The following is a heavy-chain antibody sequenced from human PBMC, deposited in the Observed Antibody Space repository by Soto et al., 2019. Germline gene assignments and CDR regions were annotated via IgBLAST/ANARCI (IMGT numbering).Heavy chain of an antibody. D-gene: IGHD1-1*01. CDR3: ARDDGYGDV. J-gene: IGHJ6*02. Sequence: QVQLQESGPGLVKPSETLSLTCTVSGSSVSSGSYYWSWIRQPPGKGLEWIGVIYYSGRTNYNPSLKSRVTLSVDTSKNQCSLKMSSVTAADTAVYYCARDDGYGDVWGQGTTVTVSS. V-gene: IGHV4-61*01. CDR1: GSSVSSGSYY. CDR2: IYYSGRT.